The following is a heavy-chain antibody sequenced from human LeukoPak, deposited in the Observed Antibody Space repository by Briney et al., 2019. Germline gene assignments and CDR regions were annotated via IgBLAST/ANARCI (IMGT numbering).Heavy chain of an antibody. J-gene: IGHJ4*02. V-gene: IGHV4-39*01. D-gene: IGHD4-17*01. CDR2: IYYSGST. Sequence: GSLRLSCAASGFTFSSYAMSWVRQPPGKGLEWIGSIYYSGSTYYNPSLKSRVTISVDTSKNQFSLKLSSVTAADTAVYYCARLGGDFGYWGQGTLVTVSS. CDR3: ARLGGDFGY. CDR1: GFTFSSYA.